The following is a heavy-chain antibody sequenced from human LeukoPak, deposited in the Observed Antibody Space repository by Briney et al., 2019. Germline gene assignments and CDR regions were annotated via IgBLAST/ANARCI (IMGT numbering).Heavy chain of an antibody. Sequence: EASVKVSCKASGYTFTSYGISWVRQAPGQGLEWMGWISAYNGNTNYAQKLQGRVTMTTDTSTSTAYMELRSLRSDDTAVYYCARDTYYSDFTYYYYGMDVWGQGTTVTVSS. D-gene: IGHD4-11*01. J-gene: IGHJ6*02. CDR1: GYTFTSYG. V-gene: IGHV1-18*01. CDR2: ISAYNGNT. CDR3: ARDTYYSDFTYYYYGMDV.